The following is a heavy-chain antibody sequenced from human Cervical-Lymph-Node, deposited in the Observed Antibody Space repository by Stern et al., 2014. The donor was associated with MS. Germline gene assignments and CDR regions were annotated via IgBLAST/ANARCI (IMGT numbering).Heavy chain of an antibody. J-gene: IGHJ4*02. D-gene: IGHD2-15*01. V-gene: IGHV2-5*02. CDR1: GFSVTTAGVG. Sequence: ESGPTLVKPTQTVTLTCTLSGFSVTTAGVGVGWIRQPPGKALEWLALISWDDDKLYSPSLKNRLTIAKDTSKNQVVLIMTDVDPVDTATYYCAHSRVKYCRGGTCYSSLFDYWGQGTLVTVSS. CDR3: AHSRVKYCRGGTCYSSLFDY. CDR2: ISWDDDK.